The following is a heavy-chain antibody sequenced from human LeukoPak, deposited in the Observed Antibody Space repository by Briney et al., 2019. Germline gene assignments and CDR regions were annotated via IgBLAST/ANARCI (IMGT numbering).Heavy chain of an antibody. CDR2: KNHSGST. CDR1: GGSFSGYY. D-gene: IGHD2/OR15-2a*01. J-gene: IGHJ3*02. CDR3: ARDVEYFSAFDI. V-gene: IGHV4-34*01. Sequence: SETLSLTCAVYGGSFSGYYWSWVRQPPGKGLEGSGEKNHSGSTNYNPSLKSRVTISVDTSKNQFSLKLSSVTAADTAVYYCARDVEYFSAFDIWGQGTMVTVSS.